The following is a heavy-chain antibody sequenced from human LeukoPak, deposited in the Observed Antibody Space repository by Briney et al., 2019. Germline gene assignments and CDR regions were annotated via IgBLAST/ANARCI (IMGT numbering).Heavy chain of an antibody. CDR1: GYTFTSYG. CDR2: ISAYNGNT. V-gene: IGHV1-18*01. D-gene: IGHD2-2*01. CDR3: ARLYTVYCSSTSCPPDY. Sequence: ASVMVSCKASGYTFTSYGISWVRQAPGQGLEWMGWISAYNGNTNYAQKLQGRVTMTIDTSTSTAYMELRSLRSDDTAVYYCARLYTVYCSSTSCPPDYWGQGTLVTVSS. J-gene: IGHJ4*02.